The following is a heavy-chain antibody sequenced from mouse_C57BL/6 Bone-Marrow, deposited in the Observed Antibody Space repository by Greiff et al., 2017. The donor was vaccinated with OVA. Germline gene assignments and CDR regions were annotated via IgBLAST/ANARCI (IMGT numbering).Heavy chain of an antibody. CDR1: GYSITSGYD. V-gene: IGHV3-1*01. CDR3: ARAGTAYAMDY. J-gene: IGHJ4*01. D-gene: IGHD4-1*01. Sequence: EVNLVESGPGMVKPSQSLSLTCTVTGYSITSGYDWHWIRHFPGNKLEWMGYISYSGSTNYNPSLKSRISITHDTSKNHFFLKLNSVTTEDTATYYCARAGTAYAMDYWGQGTSVTVSS. CDR2: ISYSGST.